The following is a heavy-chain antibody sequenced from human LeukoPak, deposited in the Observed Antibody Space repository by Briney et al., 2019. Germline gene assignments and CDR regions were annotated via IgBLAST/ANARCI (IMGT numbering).Heavy chain of an antibody. CDR1: GFTVSSNY. J-gene: IGHJ4*02. Sequence: GGSLRLSCAASGFTVSSNYMSWVRQAPGKGLEWVSVIYSGGSTYYADSVKGRFSISRDNSRNTLYLQMNGLRAEDTAVYYCARATCSSGWYDYWGQGTLVTVSS. V-gene: IGHV3-66*01. CDR2: IYSGGST. CDR3: ARATCSSGWYDY. D-gene: IGHD6-19*01.